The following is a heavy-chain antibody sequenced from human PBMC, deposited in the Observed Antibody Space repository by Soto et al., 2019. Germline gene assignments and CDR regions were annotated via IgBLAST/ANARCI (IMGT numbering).Heavy chain of an antibody. CDR1: GFTFSSYA. Sequence: EVQLLESGGGLVQPGGSLRLSCAASGFTFSSYAMSWVRQAPGKGLEWVSAISGSGGSTYYADSVKGRFTISRDNSQNTVYLQMNSLRAEDTAVYYCAKDHQVLGLAPFFDYWGQGTLVTVSS. CDR2: ISGSGGST. V-gene: IGHV3-23*01. J-gene: IGHJ4*02. CDR3: AKDHQVLGLAPFFDY. D-gene: IGHD2-2*01.